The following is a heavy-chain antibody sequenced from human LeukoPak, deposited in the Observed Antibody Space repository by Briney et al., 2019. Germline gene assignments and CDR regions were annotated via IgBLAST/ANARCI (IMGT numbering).Heavy chain of an antibody. CDR1: GGSINSSDYY. CDR3: AELGITMIGGV. CDR2: ISSSGSTI. D-gene: IGHD3-10*02. J-gene: IGHJ6*04. Sequence: LSLTCSVSGGSINSSDYYWGWVRQPPGKGLEWVSYISSSGSTIYYADSVKGRFTISRDNAKNSLYLQMNSLRAEDTAVYYCAELGITMIGGVWGKGTTVTISS. V-gene: IGHV3-48*03.